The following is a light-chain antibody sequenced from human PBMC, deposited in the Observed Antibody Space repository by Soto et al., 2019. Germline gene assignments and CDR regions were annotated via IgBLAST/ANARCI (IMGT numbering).Light chain of an antibody. V-gene: IGKV3-20*01. J-gene: IGKJ4*01. CDR1: QSVSNSY. CDR3: QQYGNSPPIT. Sequence: VLTQSPGTLSLSPGESATLSCRASQSVSNSYLAWYQQKPGQAPRLLIYGASSRATGIPDRFSGSGSGTDFTLTISRLEPEDFAVYYCQQYGNSPPITFGGGTKVDIK. CDR2: GAS.